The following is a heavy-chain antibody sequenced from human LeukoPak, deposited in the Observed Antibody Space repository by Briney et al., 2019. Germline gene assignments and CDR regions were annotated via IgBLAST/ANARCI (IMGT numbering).Heavy chain of an antibody. CDR1: GDSVSSINGA. J-gene: IGHJ4*02. CDR3: ARDLGKTGWYTFDY. CDR2: TYYRCKWYN. Sequence: QALSLTCVISGDSVSSINGAWNWVRHSPSRGLEWLRKTYYRCKWYNDYVVSMQGRIPINPDTSKNQYSLQLKSVTREDTAVYYCARDLGKTGWYTFDYWGQGIRVTVSS. V-gene: IGHV6-1*01. D-gene: IGHD6-19*01.